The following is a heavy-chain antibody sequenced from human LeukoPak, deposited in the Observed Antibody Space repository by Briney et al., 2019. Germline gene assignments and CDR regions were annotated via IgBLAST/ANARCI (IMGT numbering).Heavy chain of an antibody. Sequence: SETLSLTCTVSGGSISSYYWSWIRQPPGKGLEWIGEINHSGSTNYNPSLKSRVTISVDTSKNQFSLKLSSVTAADTAVYYCARNVVVPARSDYWGQGTLVTVSS. J-gene: IGHJ4*02. V-gene: IGHV4-34*01. D-gene: IGHD2-2*01. CDR2: INHSGST. CDR1: GGSISSYY. CDR3: ARNVVVPARSDY.